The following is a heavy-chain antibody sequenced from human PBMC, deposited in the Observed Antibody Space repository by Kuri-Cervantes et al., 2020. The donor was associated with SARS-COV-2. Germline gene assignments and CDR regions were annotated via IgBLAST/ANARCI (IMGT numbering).Heavy chain of an antibody. J-gene: IGHJ5*02. D-gene: IGHD2-15*01. CDR3: ARRGGGSANWFDP. Sequence: GGSLRLSCAASGFTFDDYGMNWVRQAPGKGLEWVSYISLTSSTILYADSVKGRFTISRDNAKNSLYLHMNSLRDEDTAVYFCARRGGGSANWFDPWGQGTLVTVSS. CDR1: GFTFDDYG. V-gene: IGHV3-48*02. CDR2: ISLTSSTI.